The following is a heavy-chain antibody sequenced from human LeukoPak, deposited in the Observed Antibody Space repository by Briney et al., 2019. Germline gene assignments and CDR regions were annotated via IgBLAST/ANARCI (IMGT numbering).Heavy chain of an antibody. J-gene: IGHJ4*02. CDR2: ISSSGDST. Sequence: GGSLRLSCAASGFTFSSYAMSWVRQAPGKGLEWVSAISSSGDSTYYADSVKGRFTISRDNSKNTLYLQMNSLRAEDTAVYYCAKDLETMVRGVMTDYWGQGTLVTVSS. CDR1: GFTFSSYA. D-gene: IGHD3-10*01. CDR3: AKDLETMVRGVMTDY. V-gene: IGHV3-23*01.